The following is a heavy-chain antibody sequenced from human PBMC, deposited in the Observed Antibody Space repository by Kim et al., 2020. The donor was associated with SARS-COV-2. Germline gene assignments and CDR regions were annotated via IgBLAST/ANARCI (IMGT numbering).Heavy chain of an antibody. CDR1: GGSLRSTSYY. V-gene: IGHV4-39*07. D-gene: IGHD6-19*01. J-gene: IGHJ4*02. CDR2: IFFNGIT. Sequence: SETLSLTCTVSGGSLRSTSYYWGWVRRPPGKGLEWIGSIFFNGITSYNPSLRSRVTISIDTSQSLFSLKLTSVTAADTAIHYCARARGRGWFDLDYWGRG. CDR3: ARARGRGWFDLDY.